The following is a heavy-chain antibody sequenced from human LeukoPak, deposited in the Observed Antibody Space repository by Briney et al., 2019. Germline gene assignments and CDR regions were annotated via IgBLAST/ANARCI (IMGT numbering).Heavy chain of an antibody. CDR3: ARDLSGSLYFDY. Sequence: SGTLSLTCTVSGASISHYYWNWLRQPAGKGLKWIGRLYPSGTSDDNPSLKSRVTTSVATTSNQYFLRGTPVTAAATAIYFCARDLSGSLYFDYWGQGILVTVSA. CDR2: LYPSGTS. J-gene: IGHJ4*02. D-gene: IGHD3-10*01. V-gene: IGHV4-4*07. CDR1: GASISHYY.